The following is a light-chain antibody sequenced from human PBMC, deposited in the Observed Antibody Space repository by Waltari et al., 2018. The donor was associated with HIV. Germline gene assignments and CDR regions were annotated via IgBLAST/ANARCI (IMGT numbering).Light chain of an antibody. CDR1: STAFSPRNY. Sequence: QSGLTQPASISASLGQSITISCIASSTAFSPRNYISWFQHHPDTAPQLLIYDDNIRPSGIPFRLSGSRSGNTASLTISGLQVDDEGDYYCSSYMNSGSLVFGGGTKVTVL. J-gene: IGLJ3*02. CDR2: DDN. V-gene: IGLV2-14*01. CDR3: SSYMNSGSLV.